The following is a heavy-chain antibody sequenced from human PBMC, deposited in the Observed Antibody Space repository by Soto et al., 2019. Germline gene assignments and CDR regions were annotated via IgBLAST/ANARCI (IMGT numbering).Heavy chain of an antibody. Sequence: PGESLKISCKGSGYSFTSYWIGWVRQMPGKGLEWMGIIYPGDSDTRYSPSFQGQVTISADKSISTAYLQWSSLKASDTAMYYCARIFSNCGSPRNFDYWGQGTLVTVSS. CDR2: IYPGDSDT. CDR1: GYSFTSYW. V-gene: IGHV5-51*01. D-gene: IGHD7-27*01. CDR3: ARIFSNCGSPRNFDY. J-gene: IGHJ4*02.